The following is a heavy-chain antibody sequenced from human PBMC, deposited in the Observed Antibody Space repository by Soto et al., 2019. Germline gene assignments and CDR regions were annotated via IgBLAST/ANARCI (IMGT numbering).Heavy chain of an antibody. CDR1: GFTFNIYG. CDR3: AKDQASGQGSFDS. J-gene: IGHJ4*02. Sequence: GGSLRLSCAASGFTFNIYGMHWVRQAPDKGLEWVALISYDGSNQYYADSVKGRFTISRDNSKNTLFLQMNSLRTDDTAVYYCAKDQASGQGSFDSWGQGTLVTVSS. V-gene: IGHV3-30*18. CDR2: ISYDGSNQ.